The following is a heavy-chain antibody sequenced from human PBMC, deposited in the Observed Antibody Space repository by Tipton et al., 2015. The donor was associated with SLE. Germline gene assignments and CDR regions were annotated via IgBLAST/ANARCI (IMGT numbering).Heavy chain of an antibody. CDR3: AREAGITMVRGALIHAFDI. V-gene: IGHV6-1*01. CDR2: TYYRSKWYN. D-gene: IGHD3-10*01. Sequence: GLVKPSQTLSLTCAISGDSVSSNSAAWNWIRQSPSRGLEWLGRTYYRSKWYNDYAVSVKSRITINPDTSKNQFSLQLNSVTAADTAVYYCAREAGITMVRGALIHAFDIWGQGTMVTVSS. J-gene: IGHJ3*02. CDR1: GDSVSSNSAA.